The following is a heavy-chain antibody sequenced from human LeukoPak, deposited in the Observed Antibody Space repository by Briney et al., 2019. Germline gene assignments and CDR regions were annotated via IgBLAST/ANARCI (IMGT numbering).Heavy chain of an antibody. CDR3: ARGDWTRDSSGIDY. J-gene: IGHJ4*02. Sequence: PGGSLRLSCAASGFTFSSYGMHWVRQAPGKGLEWVANIKEDGSENYSVDSVKGRFTISRDNAKNSLYLQMNSLRAEDTAVYYCARGDWTRDSSGIDYWGQGTLVTVSS. CDR1: GFTFSSYG. CDR2: IKEDGSEN. V-gene: IGHV3-7*01. D-gene: IGHD3-22*01.